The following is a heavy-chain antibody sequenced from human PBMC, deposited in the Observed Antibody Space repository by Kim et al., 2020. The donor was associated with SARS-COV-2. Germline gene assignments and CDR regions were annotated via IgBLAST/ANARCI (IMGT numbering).Heavy chain of an antibody. J-gene: IGHJ6*02. D-gene: IGHD3-10*01. CDR1: GFTFSDYY. CDR3: ARDREDGSGHGHYYYYYGMDV. CDR2: ISSSSSYT. Sequence: GGSLRLSCAASGFTFSDYYMSWIRQAPGKGLEWVSYISSSSSYTNYADSVKGRFTISRDNAKNSLYLQMNSLRAEDTAVYYCARDREDGSGHGHYYYYYGMDVWGQGTTVTVSS. V-gene: IGHV3-11*06.